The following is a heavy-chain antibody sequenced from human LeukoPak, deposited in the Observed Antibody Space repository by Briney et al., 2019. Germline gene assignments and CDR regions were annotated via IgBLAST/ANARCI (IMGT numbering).Heavy chain of an antibody. CDR2: INPNSGGT. Sequence: ASVKVSCKASGYTFTGYYMHWVRQAPGQGLEWMGWINPNSGGTNYAQKFQGRVTMTRDTYISTAYMELSRLRSDDTAVYYCARAGHYDFWSGLKDYWGQGTLVTVSS. CDR1: GYTFTGYY. D-gene: IGHD3-3*01. V-gene: IGHV1-2*02. CDR3: ARAGHYDFWSGLKDY. J-gene: IGHJ4*02.